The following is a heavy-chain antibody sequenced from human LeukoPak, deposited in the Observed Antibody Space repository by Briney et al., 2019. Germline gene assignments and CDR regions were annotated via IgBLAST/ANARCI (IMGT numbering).Heavy chain of an antibody. Sequence: NPGGSLRLSCAASGFTFGTYAMNWVRQAPGKGLEWVSSISRSGRDIYYADSVRGRFTISRDNARDSLYLQMNSLRVEDTAVYYCARKPYYDFWSGYPTNYFDYWGQGTLVTVSS. V-gene: IGHV3-21*01. J-gene: IGHJ4*02. CDR3: ARKPYYDFWSGYPTNYFDY. D-gene: IGHD3-3*01. CDR1: GFTFGTYA. CDR2: ISRSGRDI.